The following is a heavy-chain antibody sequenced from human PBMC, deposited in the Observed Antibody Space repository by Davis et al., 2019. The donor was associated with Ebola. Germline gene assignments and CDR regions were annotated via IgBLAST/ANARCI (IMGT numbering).Heavy chain of an antibody. CDR3: ACRYSSVWYV. J-gene: IGHJ4*02. CDR1: GGSISSSSYY. D-gene: IGHD6-19*01. V-gene: IGHV4-39*01. CDR2: IYFSGST. Sequence: SETLSLTWTVSGGSISSSSYYWGWNRQPPGKGLEWIGSIYFSGSTYYNSSLKNRVTISVDTSKNKFSLKLSCVTAADTAMYYCACRYSSVWYVWGQGTLVTVSS.